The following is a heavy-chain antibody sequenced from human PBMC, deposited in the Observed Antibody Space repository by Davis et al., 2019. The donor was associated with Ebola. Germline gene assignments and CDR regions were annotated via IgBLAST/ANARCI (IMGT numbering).Heavy chain of an antibody. CDR1: GFTFSSYA. D-gene: IGHD4-17*01. Sequence: PGGSLRLSCAASGFTFSSYAMSWVRQAPGKGLEWVSAISGSGGNTYYADSVKGRFTISRDNSKNTLYLQMNSLKTEDTAVYYCTNAVTTTDYWGQGTLVTVSS. J-gene: IGHJ4*02. V-gene: IGHV3-23*01. CDR3: TNAVTTTDY. CDR2: ISGSGGNT.